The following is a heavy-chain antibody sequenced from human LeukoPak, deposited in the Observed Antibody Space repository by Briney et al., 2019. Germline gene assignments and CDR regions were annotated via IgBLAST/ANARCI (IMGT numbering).Heavy chain of an antibody. D-gene: IGHD2-2*01. CDR2: IRYDGSNK. J-gene: IGHJ4*02. CDR3: ARDRSSALDY. Sequence: GGSLRLSCAASGFTFSSYGMHWVRQAPGKGLEWVAFIRYDGSNKYYADSVKGRFTISRDNSKNTRYLQMNSLRAEDTAVYYCARDRSSALDYWGQGTLVTVSS. CDR1: GFTFSSYG. V-gene: IGHV3-30*02.